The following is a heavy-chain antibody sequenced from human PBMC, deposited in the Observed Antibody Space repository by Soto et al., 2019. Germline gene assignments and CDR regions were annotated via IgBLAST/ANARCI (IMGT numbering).Heavy chain of an antibody. J-gene: IGHJ4*02. CDR2: IWYDGGTK. CDR1: GFTFYTYG. CDR3: ARMERSKEGLSVYYFDL. V-gene: IGHV3-33*01. D-gene: IGHD1-1*01. Sequence: PGGSLRLSCAASGFTFYTYGMHWVRQVPGKGLQWVAVIWYDGGTKYYADSVRGRFTVSRDNSKNTLYLQMNSLRDEDTAVYYCARMERSKEGLSVYYFDLWGQGTLVTVSS.